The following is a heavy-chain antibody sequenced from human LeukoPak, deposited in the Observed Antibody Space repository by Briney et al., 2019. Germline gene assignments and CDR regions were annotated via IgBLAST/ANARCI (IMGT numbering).Heavy chain of an antibody. CDR3: ARVSWARDFSYYYYMDV. CDR2: ISAYNGKT. J-gene: IGHJ6*03. CDR1: GYTFISYD. Sequence: GASVKVSCKASGYTFISYDISWVRQAPGQGLEWMGWISAYNGKTNYAQNLQGRVTMTTDTSTSTVYMELRSLRSDDTAVYYCARVSWARDFSYYYYMDVWGKGTTVTVSS. D-gene: IGHD7-27*01. V-gene: IGHV1-18*01.